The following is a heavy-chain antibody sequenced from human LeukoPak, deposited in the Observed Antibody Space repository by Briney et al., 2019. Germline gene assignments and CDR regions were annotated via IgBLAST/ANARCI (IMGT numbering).Heavy chain of an antibody. Sequence: GGSLRLSCAASGFTFSSYAMHWVRQAPGKGLEWVAVISYDGSNKYYADSVKGRFTISRDNFKNTLYLQMNSLRAEDTAVYYCARDGRVGATHSWFDPWGQGTLVTVSS. D-gene: IGHD1-26*01. CDR2: ISYDGSNK. V-gene: IGHV3-30*04. CDR3: ARDGRVGATHSWFDP. J-gene: IGHJ5*02. CDR1: GFTFSSYA.